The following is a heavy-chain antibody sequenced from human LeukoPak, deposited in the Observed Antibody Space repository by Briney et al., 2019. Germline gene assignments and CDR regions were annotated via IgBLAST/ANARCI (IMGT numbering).Heavy chain of an antibody. V-gene: IGHV4-4*07. CDR2: IYTSGST. J-gene: IGHJ6*03. CDR1: GGSISSYY. Sequence: PSETLSLTCTVSGGSISSYYWSWIRQPAGKGLEWIGRIYTSGSTNYNPSLKSRVTMSVDTSKNQFSLKLSSVTAADTAVYYCAREKLYSSSWYYYYYYMDVWGKGTTVTISS. D-gene: IGHD6-13*01. CDR3: AREKLYSSSWYYYYYYMDV.